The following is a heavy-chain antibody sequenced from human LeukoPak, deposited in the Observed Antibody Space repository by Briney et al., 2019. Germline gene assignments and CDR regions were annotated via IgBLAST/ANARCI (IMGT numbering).Heavy chain of an antibody. CDR2: IKQDGSEK. V-gene: IGHV3-7*03. Sequence: PGGSLRLSCAASGFTFSSYWMSWVRQAPGKGPEWVANIKQDGSEKYYVDSVKGRFTISRDNSKNTLYLEMNSLRADDTAVYYCAKDRPTVYSSSWLHFLDSWGQGTLVTVSS. CDR3: AKDRPTVYSSSWLHFLDS. CDR1: GFTFSSYW. J-gene: IGHJ4*02. D-gene: IGHD6-13*01.